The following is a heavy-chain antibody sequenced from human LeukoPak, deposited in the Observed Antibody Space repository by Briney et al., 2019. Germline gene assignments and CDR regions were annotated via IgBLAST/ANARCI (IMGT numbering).Heavy chain of an antibody. D-gene: IGHD2-21*02. J-gene: IGHJ4*02. CDR1: GFTFSSYS. CDR2: ISSSSYI. CDR3: ARIGPMLAYCGGDCLDFDY. V-gene: IGHV3-21*01. Sequence: GGSPRLSCAASGFTFSSYSMNWVRQAPGKGLEWVSSISSSSYIYYADSVKGRFTISRDNAKNSLYLQMNSLRAEDTAVYYCARIGPMLAYCGGDCLDFDYWGQGTLVTVSS.